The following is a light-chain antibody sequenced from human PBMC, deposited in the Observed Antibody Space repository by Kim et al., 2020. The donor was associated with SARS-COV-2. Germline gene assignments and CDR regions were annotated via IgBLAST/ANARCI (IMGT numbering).Light chain of an antibody. CDR3: AAWDDSMNGRGV. CDR2: KND. V-gene: IGLV1-44*01. Sequence: QAVNISCSGSRSNIGSNSVSWFQYLPGAAPKLLIYKNDYCPSGVPDRFSGSKSGTSASLAISGLQSEDEADYYCAAWDDSMNGRGVFGGGTKVTVL. CDR1: RSNIGSNS. J-gene: IGLJ2*01.